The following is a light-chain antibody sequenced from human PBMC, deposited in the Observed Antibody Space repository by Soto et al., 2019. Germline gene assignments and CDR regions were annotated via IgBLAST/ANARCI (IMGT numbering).Light chain of an antibody. CDR3: QQYGTPPLT. CDR2: GAF. J-gene: IGKJ4*01. CDR1: QSVAYTY. Sequence: EIELTQSPCTLSLSPGERATLSCRARQSVAYTYLAWYQQKPGQAPRLLIHGAFSRATGIPGRFSGSGSGTDFTLTISRLESEDFAVYYCQQYGTPPLTVGGGTKVDNK. V-gene: IGKV3-20*01.